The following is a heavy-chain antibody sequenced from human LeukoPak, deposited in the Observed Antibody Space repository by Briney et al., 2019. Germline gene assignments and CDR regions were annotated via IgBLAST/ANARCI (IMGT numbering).Heavy chain of an antibody. V-gene: IGHV4-34*01. CDR3: ARSGYSSGWYLNKDYYYYYGMDV. D-gene: IGHD6-19*01. Sequence: PSETLSLTCAVHGGSFSGYYWSWIRQPPGKGLEWIGEINHSVSTNYNPPLTSRVTISVDTSKNQFSLKLSSVTAADTAVYYCARSGYSSGWYLNKDYYYYYGMDVWGQGTTVTVSS. CDR1: GGSFSGYY. CDR2: INHSVST. J-gene: IGHJ6*02.